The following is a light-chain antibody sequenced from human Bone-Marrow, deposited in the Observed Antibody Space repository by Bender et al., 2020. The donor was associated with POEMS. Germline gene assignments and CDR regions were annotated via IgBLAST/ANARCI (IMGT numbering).Light chain of an antibody. CDR1: SSDVGGYNY. J-gene: IGLJ1*01. CDR2: EGS. Sequence: QSALTQPASVSGSPGQSITISCAGTSSDVGGYNYVSWYQQHPGKAPKLMIYEGSERPSGVSYRFSGSKSGNTASLTISGLQADDEAVYYCCSVAGSSTRFGTGTKVTVL. V-gene: IGLV2-23*01. CDR3: CSVAGSSTR.